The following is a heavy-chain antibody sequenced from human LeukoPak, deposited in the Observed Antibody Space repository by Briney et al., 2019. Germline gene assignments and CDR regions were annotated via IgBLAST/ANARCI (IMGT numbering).Heavy chain of an antibody. Sequence: GASVKVSCKASGYTLTELSMHWVRQAPGKGLERMGGFDPEDGETIYAQKFQGRVTMTEDTSTDTAYMELSSLRSEDTAVYYCATRAGDWNYYYMDVWGKGTTVTVSS. D-gene: IGHD3/OR15-3a*01. CDR3: ATRAGDWNYYYMDV. CDR1: GYTLTELS. CDR2: FDPEDGET. V-gene: IGHV1-24*01. J-gene: IGHJ6*03.